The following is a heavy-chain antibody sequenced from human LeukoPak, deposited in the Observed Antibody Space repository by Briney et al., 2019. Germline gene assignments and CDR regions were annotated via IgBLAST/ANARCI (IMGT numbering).Heavy chain of an antibody. CDR3: ARVGYSSGWYLGFVDY. D-gene: IGHD6-19*01. J-gene: IGHJ4*02. CDR2: IHYSGST. V-gene: IGHV4-59*12. CDR1: GGSISSYY. Sequence: SETLSLTCTVSGGSISSYYWSWIRQPPGKGLEWIGYIHYSGSTNYNPSLKSRVTISVDTSKNQFSLKLSSVTAADTAVYYCARVGYSSGWYLGFVDYWGQGTLVTVSS.